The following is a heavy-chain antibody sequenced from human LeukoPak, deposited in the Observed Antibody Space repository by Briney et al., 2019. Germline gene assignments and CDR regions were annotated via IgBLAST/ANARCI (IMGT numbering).Heavy chain of an antibody. CDR1: GYTFTSYY. CDR3: ASDYYDSSGYYAFDY. Sequence: ASVKVSCKASGYTFTSYYMHWVRQAPGQGLEWMGIINPSGGSTSYAQKFQGRVTITRDTSASTAYMELSSLRSEDTAVYYCASDYYDSSGYYAFDYWGQGTLVTVSS. D-gene: IGHD3-22*01. CDR2: INPSGGST. J-gene: IGHJ4*02. V-gene: IGHV1-46*01.